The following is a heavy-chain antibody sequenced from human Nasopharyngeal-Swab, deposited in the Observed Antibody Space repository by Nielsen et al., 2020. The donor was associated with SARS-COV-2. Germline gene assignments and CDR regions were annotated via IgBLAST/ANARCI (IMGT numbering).Heavy chain of an antibody. J-gene: IGHJ4*02. V-gene: IGHV3-23*01. D-gene: IGHD3-10*01. CDR1: GFTFSSYA. Sequence: GGSLRLSCAASGFTFSSYAMSWVRQAPGKGLEWVSAISGSGGSTYYADSVKGRFTISRDNSKNKLYLQMNSLRAEDTAVYYCANYGSGSYASSDYWGQGTLVTVSS. CDR2: ISGSGGST. CDR3: ANYGSGSYASSDY.